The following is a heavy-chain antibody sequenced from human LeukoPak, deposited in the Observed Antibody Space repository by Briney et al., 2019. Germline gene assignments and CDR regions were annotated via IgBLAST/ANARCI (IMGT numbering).Heavy chain of an antibody. CDR3: ARSVVVRGVMSGLQRYGMDV. Sequence: SETLSLTCTVSGGSISRSRYYWGWIRQPPGKGLEWVGSIYSSGSTYYSPSLKSRVTISVDTSRNQFSLKPSSVTAADTAVYYCARSVVVRGVMSGLQRYGMDVWGQGTTVTVSS. J-gene: IGHJ6*02. V-gene: IGHV4-39*07. D-gene: IGHD3-10*01. CDR2: IYSSGST. CDR1: GGSISRSRYY.